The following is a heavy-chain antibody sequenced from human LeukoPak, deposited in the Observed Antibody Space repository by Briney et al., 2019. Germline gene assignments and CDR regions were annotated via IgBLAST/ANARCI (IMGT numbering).Heavy chain of an antibody. D-gene: IGHD6-13*01. CDR3: AWEYSSSRYDY. J-gene: IGHJ4*02. CDR1: GGSISSSGYY. V-gene: IGHV4-39*07. Sequence: SETLSLTCSVSGGSISSSGYYWGWIRQPPGKGLEWIGSVYYSGTTYYNPSPKSRVIISVDTSKNQFSLRLSSVTAADTAIYYCAWEYSSSRYDYWGQGTPVSVSS. CDR2: VYYSGTT.